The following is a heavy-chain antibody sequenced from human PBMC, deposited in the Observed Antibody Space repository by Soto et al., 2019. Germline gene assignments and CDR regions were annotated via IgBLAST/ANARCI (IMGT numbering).Heavy chain of an antibody. CDR2: IYSGGST. CDR3: ARDSGAGTLAY. V-gene: IGHV3-53*01. J-gene: IGHJ4*02. CDR1: GFTVSRNY. Sequence: EVQLVEPGGGLIQPGGSLRLSCAASGFTVSRNYMSWVREAPGKGLEWVSVIYSGGSTYDAESVKCRFTLSRDNSKNTLYLQMNSLRAEDTAVYYCARDSGAGTLAYWGQGTMVTFSS. D-gene: IGHD6-19*01.